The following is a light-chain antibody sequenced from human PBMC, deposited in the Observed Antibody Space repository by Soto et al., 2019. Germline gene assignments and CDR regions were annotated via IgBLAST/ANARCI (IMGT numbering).Light chain of an antibody. CDR1: SSDVGGYNY. CDR2: EVS. J-gene: IGLJ1*01. V-gene: IGLV2-14*01. CDR3: SSYTSTSTPCV. Sequence: QSALTQPASVSGSPGQSITISCTGTSSDVGGYNYVSWYQLHPGKAPKLIIYEVSHRPSGASNHSSGCKSGNTASRSISGLQAEDEADYYCSSYTSTSTPCVFGTGTKVTV.